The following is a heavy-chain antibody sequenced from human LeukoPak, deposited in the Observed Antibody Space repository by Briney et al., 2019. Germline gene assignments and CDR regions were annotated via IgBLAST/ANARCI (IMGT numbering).Heavy chain of an antibody. CDR2: IYYSGST. J-gene: IGHJ4*02. Sequence: SETLSLTCTVSGGSISSGGYYWGWIRQPPGKGLEWIGSIYYSGSTYYNPSLKSRVTISVDTSKNQFSLKLSSVTAADTAVYYCARLRQPGNPGGYWGQGTLVTVSS. D-gene: IGHD1-26*01. CDR3: ARLRQPGNPGGY. CDR1: GGSISSGGYY. V-gene: IGHV4-39*01.